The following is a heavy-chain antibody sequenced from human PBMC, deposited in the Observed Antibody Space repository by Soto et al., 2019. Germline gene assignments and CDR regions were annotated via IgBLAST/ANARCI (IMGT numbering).Heavy chain of an antibody. J-gene: IGHJ4*02. CDR3: AKGSGRGLRYFDWLLFDY. V-gene: IGHV3-23*01. CDR2: ISGSGGST. Sequence: GGSLRLSCAASGFTFSSYSMSWVRQAPGKGLEWVSAISGSGGSTYYADSVKGRFTISRDNSKNTLYLKINSLRAEDTAVFYCAKGSGRGLRYFDWLLFDYGGQGTLVPVSS. D-gene: IGHD3-9*01. CDR1: GFTFSSYS.